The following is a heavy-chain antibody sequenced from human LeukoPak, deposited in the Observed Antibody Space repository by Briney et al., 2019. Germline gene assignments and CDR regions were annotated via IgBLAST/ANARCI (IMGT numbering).Heavy chain of an antibody. D-gene: IGHD3-10*01. CDR2: STNKPKRYTT. J-gene: IGHJ6*02. CDR1: GFTFSEHY. Sequence: GGSLRLSCAGSGFTFSEHYIDWVRQGPGKGLEWAGRSTNKPKRYTTDYAASLKGRFIISRDESNTSVYLQMNSLKTEDTGVYYCARGGSGSYYKYSYYGMDVWGQGTTVTVSS. CDR3: ARGGSGSYYKYSYYGMDV. V-gene: IGHV3-72*01.